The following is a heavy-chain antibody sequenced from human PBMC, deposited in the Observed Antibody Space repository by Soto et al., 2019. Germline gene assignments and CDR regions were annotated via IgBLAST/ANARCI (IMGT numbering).Heavy chain of an antibody. CDR2: IKQDGSEK. CDR3: ARGRLRFLEWLLSNYYYMDV. V-gene: IGHV3-7*01. D-gene: IGHD3-3*01. J-gene: IGHJ6*03. Sequence: EVQLVESGGGLVQPGGSLRLSCAASGFTFSSYWMSWVRQAPGKGLEWVANIKQDGSEKYYVDSVKGRFTISRDNAKNSLYLQMNSLRAEDTAVYYCARGRLRFLEWLLSNYYYMDVWGKGTTVTVSS. CDR1: GFTFSSYW.